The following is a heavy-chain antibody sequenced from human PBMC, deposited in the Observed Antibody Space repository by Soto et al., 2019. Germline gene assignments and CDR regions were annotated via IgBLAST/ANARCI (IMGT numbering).Heavy chain of an antibody. D-gene: IGHD1-26*01. Sequence: EVQLVESGGGLVQVGGSLRISCTASGFSFSSYSIHWVRQTPGRGPEYVAVIGERGTTTFYADSVKGRFTISRDNSKNTVYLQMDSLKSEDMATYYCARETGAPGLWYFDLWGRGTLVTISS. CDR2: IGERGTTT. CDR1: GFSFSSYS. J-gene: IGHJ2*01. CDR3: ARETGAPGLWYFDL. V-gene: IGHV3-64*07.